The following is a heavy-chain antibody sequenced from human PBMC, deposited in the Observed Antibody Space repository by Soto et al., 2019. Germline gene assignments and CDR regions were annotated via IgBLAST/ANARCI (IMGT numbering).Heavy chain of an antibody. CDR3: ARDSTYDLDVAGYFDF. CDR1: GYSISTGYY. CDR2: VYRSGAS. Sequence: XETLSLTCTVSGYSISTGYYWSWFRQSPGKGLEWIGSVYRSGASYYSPTLKSRVTISVDTSKNQFSLHLKSVTAADAAVYYCARDSTYDLDVAGYFDFWGQGTPVTVSS. V-gene: IGHV4-38-2*02. D-gene: IGHD6-19*01. J-gene: IGHJ4*02.